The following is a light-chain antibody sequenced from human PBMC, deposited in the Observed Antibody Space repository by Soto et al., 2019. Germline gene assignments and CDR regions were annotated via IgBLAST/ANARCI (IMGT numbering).Light chain of an antibody. CDR2: TAS. CDR1: ESVITF. J-gene: IGKJ4*01. Sequence: DIQMTQSPSSLSASVGDRVTITCRASESVITFLNWYRQKPGKAPNLLIHTASTLESGVPTRFSGSGSGTDFTLTISSLQPEDFGIYYCQQSYSNPPTFGEGTKVEI. CDR3: QQSYSNPPT. V-gene: IGKV1-39*01.